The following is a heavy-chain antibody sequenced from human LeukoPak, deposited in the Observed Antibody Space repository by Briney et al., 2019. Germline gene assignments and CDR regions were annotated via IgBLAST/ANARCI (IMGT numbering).Heavy chain of an antibody. CDR2: IYPGDSDT. D-gene: IGHD1-26*01. V-gene: IGHV5-51*01. CDR3: AAGSPIVGATGTSLDY. J-gene: IGHJ4*02. CDR1: GYSLTSYW. Sequence: GESLKISCKGSGYSLTSYWIGWVRQMPGKGLGWMGSIYPGDSDTRYSPSFQGQVTISADKSISTAYLQWSSLKASDTAMYYCAAGSPIVGATGTSLDYWGQGTLVTVSS.